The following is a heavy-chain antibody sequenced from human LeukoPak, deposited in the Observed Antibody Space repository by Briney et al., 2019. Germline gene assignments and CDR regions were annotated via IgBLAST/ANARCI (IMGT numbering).Heavy chain of an antibody. J-gene: IGHJ5*02. D-gene: IGHD1-14*01. CDR2: ISHDGSNK. CDR1: GFTFSNYD. Sequence: QPGGSLRLSCAASGFTFSNYDMHWVRQAPGKGLEWVSFISHDGSNKDYGDSVRGRITISRDNSGNTLDLQMNSLKNEDTAVYYCARGSYFGIKAASWLDPWGQGTLVIVSS. V-gene: IGHV3-30*03. CDR3: ARGSYFGIKAASWLDP.